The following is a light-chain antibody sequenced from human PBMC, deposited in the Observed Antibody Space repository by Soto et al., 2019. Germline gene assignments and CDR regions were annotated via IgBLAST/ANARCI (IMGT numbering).Light chain of an antibody. CDR2: EAS. CDR1: QGIGNY. CDR3: QQYATVPPT. V-gene: IGKV1-33*01. Sequence: DIPMTQSPSSLSASVGDRVTITCQASQGIGNYLSWYQQKPGQAPNLLIHEASSLQDGAPSRFSASSFGTEFTFTIRSLRPEDIATYFCQQYATVPPTFGQGTKVEI. J-gene: IGKJ2*01.